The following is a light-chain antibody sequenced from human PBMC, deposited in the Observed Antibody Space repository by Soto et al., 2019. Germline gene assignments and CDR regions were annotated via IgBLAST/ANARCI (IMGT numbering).Light chain of an antibody. CDR1: QSVFYSSNNRNY. Sequence: IVMTQSPDSLAVSLGERATINCKSSQSVFYSSNNRNYLAWYQHKPGQPPKLLIYWASTRESGVPDRFSGSGSGTDFTLTISSLQAEDVAVYYCQQSYSTPPYTFGQGTKLEIK. V-gene: IGKV4-1*01. CDR2: WAS. J-gene: IGKJ2*01. CDR3: QQSYSTPPYT.